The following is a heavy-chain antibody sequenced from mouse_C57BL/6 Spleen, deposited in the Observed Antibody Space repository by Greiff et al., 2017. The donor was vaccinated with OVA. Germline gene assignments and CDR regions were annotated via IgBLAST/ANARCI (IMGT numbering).Heavy chain of an antibody. Sequence: VQLQQPGAELVKPGASVKLSCKASGYTFTSYWMHWVKQRPGQGLEWIGMIHPNSGSTNYNEKFKSKATLTVDKSSSTAYVQLSSLTSEDSAVYYCALYYSNSYYYAMDYWGQGTSVTVSS. J-gene: IGHJ4*01. CDR2: IHPNSGST. CDR3: ALYYSNSYYYAMDY. CDR1: GYTFTSYW. V-gene: IGHV1-64*01. D-gene: IGHD2-5*01.